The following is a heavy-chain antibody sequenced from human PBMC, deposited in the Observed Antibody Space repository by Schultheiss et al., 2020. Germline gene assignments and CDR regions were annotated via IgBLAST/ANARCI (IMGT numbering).Heavy chain of an antibody. D-gene: IGHD3-22*01. CDR2: ISSNGGST. J-gene: IGHJ3*02. Sequence: GGSLRLSCSASGFTFSSYAMHWVRQAPGKGLEYVSAISSNGGSTYYADSVKGRFTISRDNSKNTLYLQMNSLRAEDTAVYYCAKVGNYYDSSGPDAFDIWGQGTMVTVSS. CDR1: GFTFSSYA. CDR3: AKVGNYYDSSGPDAFDI. V-gene: IGHV3-64*04.